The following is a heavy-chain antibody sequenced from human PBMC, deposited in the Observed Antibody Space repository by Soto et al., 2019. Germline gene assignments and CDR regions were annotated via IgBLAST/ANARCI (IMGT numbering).Heavy chain of an antibody. CDR3: ARVEGLYSSSYSNYYYGMDV. CDR1: GFTFSSYS. D-gene: IGHD6-6*01. Sequence: GGSLILSCAASGFTFSSYSMNWVRQAPGKGLEWVSSISSSSSYIYYADSVKGRFTISRDNAKNSLYLQMNSLRAEDTAVYYCARVEGLYSSSYSNYYYGMDVWGQGTTVTVSS. CDR2: ISSSSSYI. J-gene: IGHJ6*02. V-gene: IGHV3-21*01.